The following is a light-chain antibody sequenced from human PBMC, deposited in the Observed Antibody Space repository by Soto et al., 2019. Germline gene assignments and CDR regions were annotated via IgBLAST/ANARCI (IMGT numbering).Light chain of an antibody. J-gene: IGLJ2*01. V-gene: IGLV2-14*01. CDR1: RSDVGGFDY. Sequence: QSALTQPASVSGSLGQSITISCRGTRSDVGGFDYVSWYQQHTGKAPKRMIYEIANRPSGVSNRFSGSKSGNRSSLTIAGIQTEDESDYYCSSYTSSATLIFVGGTKLT. CDR2: EIA. CDR3: SSYTSSATLI.